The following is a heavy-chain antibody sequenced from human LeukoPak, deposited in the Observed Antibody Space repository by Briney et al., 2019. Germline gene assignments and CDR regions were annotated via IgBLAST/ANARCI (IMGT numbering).Heavy chain of an antibody. V-gene: IGHV3-23*01. CDR1: GFTFSSYT. CDR3: AKRGVVIRVILVGFHKEAYYFDS. J-gene: IGHJ4*02. D-gene: IGHD3-22*01. Sequence: GGSLRLSCAASGFTFSSYTMIGVRQAPGKGLEWVAGVSGSGGSTNYADSVKGRFTISRDTPKNTLYLQMNSLRAEDTAVYFCAKRGVVIRVILVGFHKEAYYFDSWGQGALVTVSS. CDR2: VSGSGGST.